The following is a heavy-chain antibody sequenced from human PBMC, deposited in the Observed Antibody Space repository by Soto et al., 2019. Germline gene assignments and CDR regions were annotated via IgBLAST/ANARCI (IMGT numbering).Heavy chain of an antibody. Sequence: GGSLRLSCAASGFTFSSYWMSWVRQAPGKGLEWVATIKQDGSEKYYVDSVKGRFTITRDNAKNSLYLQMNSLRAEDTAVYYCARDLRADYSGSYYFDYWGQGTLVTVSS. J-gene: IGHJ4*02. CDR2: IKQDGSEK. CDR3: ARDLRADYSGSYYFDY. V-gene: IGHV3-7*01. CDR1: GFTFSSYW. D-gene: IGHD1-26*01.